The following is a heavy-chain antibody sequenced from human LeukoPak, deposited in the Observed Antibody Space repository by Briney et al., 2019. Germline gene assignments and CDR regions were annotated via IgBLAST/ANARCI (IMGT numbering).Heavy chain of an antibody. CDR1: GGSTSSSNYY. D-gene: IGHD3-3*01. CDR2: IHYSGNT. V-gene: IGHV4-39*01. CDR3: ARLAAGTTYYDFWSGYSSFYFDY. J-gene: IGHJ4*02. Sequence: SETLSLTCTVSGGSTSSSNYYWGWIRQPPGKGLEWIGGIHYSGNTYYNPSLKSRATISIDTSKNQFSLRLSSVTAADTAVYYCARLAAGTTYYDFWSGYSSFYFDYWGQGTLVTVSS.